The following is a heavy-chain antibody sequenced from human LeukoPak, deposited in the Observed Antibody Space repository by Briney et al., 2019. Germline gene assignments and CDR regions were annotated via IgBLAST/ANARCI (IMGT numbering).Heavy chain of an antibody. V-gene: IGHV4-38-2*01. D-gene: IGHD1-26*01. CDR1: GYSISSGYY. J-gene: IGHJ4*02. CDR2: IYHSGST. CDR3: ARGCGIVGATVHPSDY. Sequence: PSETLSLTCAVSGYSISSGYYWSWIRQPPGKRLEWIGSIYHSGSTYYNPSLKSRVSISVDTSKNQFSLKLSSVTAADTAVYYCARGCGIVGATVHPSDYWGQGTLVTVSS.